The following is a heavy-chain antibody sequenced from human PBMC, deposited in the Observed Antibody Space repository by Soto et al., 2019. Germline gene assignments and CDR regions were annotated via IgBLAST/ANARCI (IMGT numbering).Heavy chain of an antibody. CDR2: IYYSGST. J-gene: IGHJ4*02. V-gene: IGHV4-30-4*01. D-gene: IGHD6-13*01. CDR3: ARALPMIAAAGTAPYYFDY. CDR1: GGSISSGDYY. Sequence: SETLSLTCTVSGGSISSGDYYWSWIRQPPGKCLEWIGYIYYSGSTYYNPSLKSRVTISVDTSKNQFSLKLSSVTAADTAVYYCARALPMIAAAGTAPYYFDYWGQGTLVTVSS.